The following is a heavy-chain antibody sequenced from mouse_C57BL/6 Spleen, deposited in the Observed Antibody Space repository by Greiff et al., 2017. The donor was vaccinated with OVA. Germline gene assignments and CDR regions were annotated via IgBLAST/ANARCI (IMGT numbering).Heavy chain of an antibody. CDR2: IRNKANNHAT. Sequence: EVMLVESGGGLVQPGGSMKLSCAASGFTFSDAWMDWVRQSPEKGLEWVAEIRNKANNHATYYAESVKGRFTISRDDSKSSVYLQMNSLRAEDTGIYYCTRGVITTGFAYWGQGTLVTVSA. D-gene: IGHD2-4*01. V-gene: IGHV6-6*01. J-gene: IGHJ3*01. CDR3: TRGVITTGFAY. CDR1: GFTFSDAW.